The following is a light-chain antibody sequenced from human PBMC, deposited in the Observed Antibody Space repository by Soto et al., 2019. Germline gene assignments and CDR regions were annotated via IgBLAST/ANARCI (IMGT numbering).Light chain of an antibody. CDR1: SSDVGGYNY. Sequence: QSALTQPASVSGSPGQSITISCTGTSSDVGGYNYVSWYQQHPGKAPKLMIYEVSNQPSGVSNRLSGSKPGNTASLTISGLQAQDEAGYYCSSYTSSSTLMVFGGGTKLAVL. CDR3: SSYTSSSTLMV. J-gene: IGLJ2*01. V-gene: IGLV2-14*01. CDR2: EVS.